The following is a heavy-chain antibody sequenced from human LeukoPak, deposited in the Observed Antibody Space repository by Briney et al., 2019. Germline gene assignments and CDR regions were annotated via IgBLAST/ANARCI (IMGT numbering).Heavy chain of an antibody. CDR2: IYYSGST. D-gene: IGHD6-19*01. Sequence: PSETLSLTCTVSGGSISSSSYYWGWIRQPPGKGLEWIGIIYYSGSTYYNPSLKSRVTISVDTSKNQFSLKLSSVTAADTAVYYCARLEQWLGTAIDYWGQGTLVTVSS. CDR1: GGSISSSSYY. J-gene: IGHJ4*02. CDR3: ARLEQWLGTAIDY. V-gene: IGHV4-39*01.